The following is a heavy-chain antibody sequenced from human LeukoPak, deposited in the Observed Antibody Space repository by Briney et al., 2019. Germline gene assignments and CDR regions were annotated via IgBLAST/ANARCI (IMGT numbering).Heavy chain of an antibody. V-gene: IGHV4-59*01. Sequence: SETLSLTCTVSIGSISNYYWSWIRHPPGKGLEWIGYISYSGSTKYNPSLKSRVTISVDTSKNQFSLKLSSVTAADTAMYYCARLDGAMVKADYWGQGTLVTVSS. D-gene: IGHD4/OR15-4a*01. J-gene: IGHJ4*02. CDR3: ARLDGAMVKADY. CDR2: ISYSGST. CDR1: IGSISNYY.